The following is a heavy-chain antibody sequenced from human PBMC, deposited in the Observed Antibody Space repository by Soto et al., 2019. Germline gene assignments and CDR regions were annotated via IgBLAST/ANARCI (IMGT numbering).Heavy chain of an antibody. J-gene: IGHJ3*02. CDR1: GGSISSNSHY. CDR2: IYYNGDT. D-gene: IGHD2-15*01. Sequence: QLQLQESGPGLVKPSETLSLTCSVSGGSISSNSHYWVWIRQPPGKGLECIGSIYYNGDTHYNPSLKGRVTISVDTSKNQFSVKLNSVTAADTAVYYCARHQSVVVVTAARALDIWGQGTMVTVSS. CDR3: ARHQSVVVVTAARALDI. V-gene: IGHV4-39*01.